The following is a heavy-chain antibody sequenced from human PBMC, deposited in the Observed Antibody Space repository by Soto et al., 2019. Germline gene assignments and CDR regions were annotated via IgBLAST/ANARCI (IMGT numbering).Heavy chain of an antibody. Sequence: QVQLQESGPGLVKPSQTLSLTCTVSVGSISSGDYYWSWIRQPPGQGLEWIGYLYYSGSTYYIPSLKSRVTISVDTSKNQFSLKLSSVTAADTAVYYCARDSDAGETYFDYWGQGTLVTVSS. V-gene: IGHV4-30-4*01. CDR3: ARDSDAGETYFDY. CDR2: LYYSGST. CDR1: VGSISSGDYY. J-gene: IGHJ4*02.